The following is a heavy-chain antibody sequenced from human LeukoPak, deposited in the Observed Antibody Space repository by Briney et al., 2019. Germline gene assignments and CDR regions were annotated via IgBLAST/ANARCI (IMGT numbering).Heavy chain of an antibody. Sequence: GGSLRLSCAASGFTFSSYAMSWVRQAPGKGLEWVSPISGSGGSTYYADSVKGRFTTSRDNSKNTLYLQMNSLRAEDTAVYYCAKNGDSSGYYYKSCFDYWGQGTLVTVSS. D-gene: IGHD3-22*01. CDR1: GFTFSSYA. V-gene: IGHV3-23*01. J-gene: IGHJ4*02. CDR2: ISGSGGST. CDR3: AKNGDSSGYYYKSCFDY.